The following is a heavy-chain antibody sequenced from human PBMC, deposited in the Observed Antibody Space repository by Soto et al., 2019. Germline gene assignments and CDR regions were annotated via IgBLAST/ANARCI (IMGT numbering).Heavy chain of an antibody. D-gene: IGHD3-16*01. CDR1: GFTFSSYG. V-gene: IGHV3-33*01. J-gene: IGHJ4*02. Sequence: QVQLVESGGGVVQPGRSLRLSCAASGFTFSSYGMHWVRQAPGKGLEWVAVIWYDGSNKYYADSVKGRFTISRDNSKNTLYLQMNSLRAEDTAVYYCARGRGRDGYYFDYWGQGTLVTVSS. CDR3: ARGRGRDGYYFDY. CDR2: IWYDGSNK.